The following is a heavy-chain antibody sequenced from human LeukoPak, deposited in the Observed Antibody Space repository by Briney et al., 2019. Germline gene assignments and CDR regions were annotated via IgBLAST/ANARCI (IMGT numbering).Heavy chain of an antibody. J-gene: IGHJ5*02. D-gene: IGHD6-6*01. CDR1: GFTFTSYG. Sequence: PGGSLRLSCAASGFTFTSYGMSWVRQAPGKRLEWVSGISGSGDATYYADSVKGWFTITRDNSKNTLYLQMNSLRAEETAVYYCAKLRGLSNSSENNWFDPWGQGTLVTVSS. CDR2: ISGSGDAT. CDR3: AKLRGLSNSSENNWFDP. V-gene: IGHV3-23*01.